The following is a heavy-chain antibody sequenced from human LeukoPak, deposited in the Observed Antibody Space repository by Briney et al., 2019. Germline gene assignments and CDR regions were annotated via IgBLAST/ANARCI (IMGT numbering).Heavy chain of an antibody. D-gene: IGHD2-2*03. V-gene: IGHV4-38-2*01. J-gene: IGHJ6*03. CDR2: IYHSGST. Sequence: SETLSLTCAVSGYSIRSDYYWAWIRQPPGKGLEWIGNIYHSGSTYYNPSLNSRVTISVDTSKNQFSLRLSSVTAADTAVYYCARHGYCSSTSCSVYMDVWGKGTTVTVSS. CDR3: ARHGYCSSTSCSVYMDV. CDR1: GYSIRSDYY.